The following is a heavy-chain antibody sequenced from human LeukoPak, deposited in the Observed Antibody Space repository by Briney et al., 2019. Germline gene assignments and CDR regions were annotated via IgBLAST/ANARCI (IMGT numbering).Heavy chain of an antibody. V-gene: IGHV3-7*01. CDR2: IKQDGSQ. D-gene: IGHD4-17*01. CDR3: ARGPDYGDRLDYFDY. Sequence: GGSLRLSCAASGFPFSRHWMGWVRQAPGKGLEWVASIKQDGSQHYVDSVKGRFTISRGNTKSSLSLQMNSLRLEDTALYYCARGPDYGDRLDYFDYWGQGTLVTVSS. CDR1: GFPFSRHW. J-gene: IGHJ4*02.